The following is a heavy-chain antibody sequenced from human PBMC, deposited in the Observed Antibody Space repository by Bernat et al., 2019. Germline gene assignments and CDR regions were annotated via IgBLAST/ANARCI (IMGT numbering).Heavy chain of an antibody. J-gene: IGHJ1*01. Sequence: QVQLVQSEAEVKKPGASVKVSCKASGYTFTSYYFHWVRQAPGQGLEWMGLINPSGGNTNYAQKFQGRVTMTRDTSTSTVYMELSSLRSEDTAVYYCAREVSSDAEYFQHWGQGTLVTVSS. CDR3: AREVSSDAEYFQH. V-gene: IGHV1-46*01. CDR1: GYTFTSYY. CDR2: INPSGGNT. D-gene: IGHD6-19*01.